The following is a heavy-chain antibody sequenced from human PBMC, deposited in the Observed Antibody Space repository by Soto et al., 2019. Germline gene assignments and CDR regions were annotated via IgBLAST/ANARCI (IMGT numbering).Heavy chain of an antibody. Sequence: SETLSLTCAVYGGSFSGYYWSWIRQPPGKGLEWIGEINHSGSTNYNPSLKSRVTISVDTSKNQFSLKLSSVTAADTAVYYCARGHPASSLDYWAQGTLVTVSS. J-gene: IGHJ4*02. V-gene: IGHV4-34*01. CDR1: GGSFSGYY. D-gene: IGHD2-15*01. CDR3: ARGHPASSLDY. CDR2: INHSGST.